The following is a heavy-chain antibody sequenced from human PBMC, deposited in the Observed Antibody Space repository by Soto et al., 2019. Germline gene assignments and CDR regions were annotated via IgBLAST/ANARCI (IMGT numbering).Heavy chain of an antibody. CDR3: ARGLWGYCSGGSCRSVYY. CDR1: GGSFSGYY. CDR2: INHSGST. D-gene: IGHD2-15*01. V-gene: IGHV4-34*01. J-gene: IGHJ4*02. Sequence: QVQLQQWGAGLLKPSETLSLTCAVYGGSFSGYYWIWIRQPPGKGLEWIGEINHSGSTNYKPSLKSRVTISVDTSKNQFSLKLSSVTAADTAVYDCARGLWGYCSGGSCRSVYYWGQGTLVTVSS.